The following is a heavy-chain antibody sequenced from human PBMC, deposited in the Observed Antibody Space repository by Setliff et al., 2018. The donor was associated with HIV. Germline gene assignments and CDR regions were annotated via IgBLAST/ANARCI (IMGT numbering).Heavy chain of an antibody. CDR2: IHHGGST. CDR1: GGSFTAYH. CDR3: ARGAYRFDS. D-gene: IGHD2-2*01. J-gene: IGHJ5*01. V-gene: IGHV4-34*01. Sequence: SETLSLTCAVYGGSFTAYHWTWIRQPPGKGLEWIGEIHHGGSTNYMPSLKNRVTISVDTSKNQFSLTLRSLTAADTAVYYCARGAYRFDSWGQGNLVTVSS.